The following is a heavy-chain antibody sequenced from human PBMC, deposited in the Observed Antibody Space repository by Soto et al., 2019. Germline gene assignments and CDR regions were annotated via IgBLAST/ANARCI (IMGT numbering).Heavy chain of an antibody. V-gene: IGHV1-2*04. CDR1: GYTFTGYY. CDR2: INPNSGGT. CDR3: ARGGQLVRYMDV. D-gene: IGHD6-6*01. J-gene: IGHJ6*03. Sequence: ASVTVSCKASGYTFTGYYMHWVRQAPGQGLEWMGWINPNSGGTNYAQKFQGWVTMTRDTSISTAYMELSRLRSDDTAVYYCARGGQLVRYMDVWGKGTTVTVSS.